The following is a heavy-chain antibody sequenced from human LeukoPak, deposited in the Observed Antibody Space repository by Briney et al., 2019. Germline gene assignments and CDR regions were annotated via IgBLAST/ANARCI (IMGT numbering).Heavy chain of an antibody. CDR3: ARVNIVGATFFDY. CDR2: ISSSSSYI. D-gene: IGHD1-26*01. Sequence: SGGSLRLSCAASGSTFSSYSMTWVRQAPGKGLEWVSSISSSSSYIYYADSVKGRFTISRDNAKNSLYLQMNSLRAEDTAVYYCARVNIVGATFFDYWGQGTLVTVSS. CDR1: GSTFSSYS. V-gene: IGHV3-21*01. J-gene: IGHJ4*02.